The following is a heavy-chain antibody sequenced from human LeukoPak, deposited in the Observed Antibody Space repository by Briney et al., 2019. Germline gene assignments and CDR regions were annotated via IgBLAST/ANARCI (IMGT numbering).Heavy chain of an antibody. CDR2: ISYDGSNK. J-gene: IGHJ4*02. CDR1: GFTSSSYG. Sequence: GRSLRLSCAASGFTSSSYGMHWVRQAPGKGLEWVAVISYDGSNKYYADSVKGRFTISRDNSKNTLYLQMNSLRAEDTAVYYCAKGGGYSYGTAGIFDYWGQGTLVTVSS. V-gene: IGHV3-30*18. CDR3: AKGGGYSYGTAGIFDY. D-gene: IGHD5-18*01.